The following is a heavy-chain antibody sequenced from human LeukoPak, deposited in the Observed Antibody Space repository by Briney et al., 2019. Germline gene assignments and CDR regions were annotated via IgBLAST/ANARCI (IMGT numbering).Heavy chain of an antibody. J-gene: IGHJ4*02. CDR2: LYNSGST. Sequence: PSETLSLTCSVSGGSISNYYWNWIRQPPGKGLEWIGTLYNSGSTTYNPSLKSRITISVDTSKNQFSLKLSSVTAADTAVYYCARDLRGVGADGYWGQGTLVTVSS. CDR1: GGSISNYY. V-gene: IGHV4-4*08. CDR3: ARDLRGVGADGY. D-gene: IGHD1-26*01.